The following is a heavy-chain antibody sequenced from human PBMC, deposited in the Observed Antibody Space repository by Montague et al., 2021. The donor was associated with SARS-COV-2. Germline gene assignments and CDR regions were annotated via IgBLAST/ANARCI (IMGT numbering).Heavy chain of an antibody. D-gene: IGHD4-11*01. V-gene: IGHV4-59*08. Sequence: SETLSLTCSVSGDSISNYSRSWIRQSPGKGLEWIGYIYYSGSTNYNPSLTSRATISVDTSKNQVSLKLTSVTAADTAVYYCARHLRVTTVTSHMYHYAMDVWGQGTTVTVSS. CDR3: ARHLRVTTVTSHMYHYAMDV. CDR2: IYYSGST. CDR1: GDSISNYS. J-gene: IGHJ6*02.